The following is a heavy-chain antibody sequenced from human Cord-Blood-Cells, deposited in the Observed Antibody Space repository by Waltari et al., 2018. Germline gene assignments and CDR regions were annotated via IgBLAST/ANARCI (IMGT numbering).Heavy chain of an antibody. Sequence: VQLQESGPGLVKPSGTLSLTCAVSGGSICSSNWWSWVRQPPGKGLEWTGEIYHSGSTNYNPSLKSRVTISVDKSKNQFSLKLSSVTAADTAVYYCARRRDGYNYYFDYWGQGTLVTVSS. CDR1: GGSICSSNW. CDR3: ARRRDGYNYYFDY. V-gene: IGHV4-4*02. CDR2: IYHSGST. J-gene: IGHJ4*02. D-gene: IGHD1-1*01.